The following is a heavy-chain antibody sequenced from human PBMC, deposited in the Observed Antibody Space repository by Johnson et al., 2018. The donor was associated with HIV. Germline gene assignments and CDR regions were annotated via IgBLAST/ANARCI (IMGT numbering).Heavy chain of an antibody. J-gene: IGHJ3*01. D-gene: IGHD2-15*01. CDR3: VRDTGYCSGGRCDDAFDV. V-gene: IGHV3-20*04. CDR2: INWNGGST. Sequence: VQLVESGGGVVQPGGSLRLSCAASGFTFSSYCMHWVRQAPGKGLEWVSGINWNGGSTGFADSVKGRFTISRDNAKNSMYLQMNSLRVEDTALYYCVRDTGYCSGGRCDDAFDVWGQGTVVTVSS. CDR1: GFTFSSYC.